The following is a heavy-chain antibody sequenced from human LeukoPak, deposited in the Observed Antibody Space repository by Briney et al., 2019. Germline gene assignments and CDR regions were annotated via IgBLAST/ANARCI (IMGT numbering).Heavy chain of an antibody. D-gene: IGHD3-10*01. CDR2: ISSRSGTI. CDR1: GFTFNTYI. CDR3: ATEYYGSVTYYDY. V-gene: IGHV3-48*04. Sequence: GGSLRLSCAASGFTFNTYIMNWVRQAPGKGLEWVSYISSRSGTIYYADSVKGRFTISTDNAKNSLYLQMNSLRAEDTAVYYCATEYYGSVTYYDYWGQEPWSPSPQ. J-gene: IGHJ4*01.